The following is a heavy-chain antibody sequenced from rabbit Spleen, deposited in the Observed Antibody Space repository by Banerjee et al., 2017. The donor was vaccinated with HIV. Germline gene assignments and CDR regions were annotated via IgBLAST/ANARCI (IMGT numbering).Heavy chain of an antibody. V-gene: IGHV1S45*01. Sequence: QEQLVESGGGLVQPTGSLTLTCKASGFSFSSGYWMCWVRQAPGKGLEWITCINMVTGKSVYASWAKGRFIMSRTSSTKVTLQMTSLTAADTATYFCARETDSGWGVVSFYFNLWAQGPSSPS. CDR2: INMVTGKS. CDR1: GFSFSSGYW. D-gene: IGHD4-1*01. CDR3: ARETDSGWGVVSFYFNL. J-gene: IGHJ4*01.